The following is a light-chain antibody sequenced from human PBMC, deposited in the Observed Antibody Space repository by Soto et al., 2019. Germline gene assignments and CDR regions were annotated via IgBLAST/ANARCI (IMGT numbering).Light chain of an antibody. CDR3: QQRNIWPPVT. V-gene: IGKV1-12*01. CDR1: QVISSC. Sequence: DIQMTQSPSSVSGSVGDGVTITFRASQVISSCLAWYQQKPEKAPKLVIYDASSLQSGVPSRFSGSGSGTDFTLTISSLQPEDFAVYYCQQRNIWPPVTFGQGTRLEIK. CDR2: DAS. J-gene: IGKJ5*01.